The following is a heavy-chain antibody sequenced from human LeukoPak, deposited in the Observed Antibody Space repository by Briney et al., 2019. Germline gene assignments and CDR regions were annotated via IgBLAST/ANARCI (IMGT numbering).Heavy chain of an antibody. J-gene: IGHJ5*02. CDR2: INPNSGGT. CDR1: GYTFTGYY. V-gene: IGHV1-2*02. D-gene: IGHD2-2*01. Sequence: ASVKVSCKASGYTFTGYYIHWVRQAPGQGLEWMGWINPNSGGTNYAQKFQGRVTMTRDTSISTAYMELSRLRSDDTAVYYCARKEYQLLFNWFDPWGQGTLVTVSS. CDR3: ARKEYQLLFNWFDP.